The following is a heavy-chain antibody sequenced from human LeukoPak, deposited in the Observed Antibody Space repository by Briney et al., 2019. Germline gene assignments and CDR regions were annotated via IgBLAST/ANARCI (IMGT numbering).Heavy chain of an antibody. Sequence: GASVKVSCKASGYTFINNWMHWVRQAPGQGLEWVGLINPTGTTTLYAQKFQGRVTLTRDMSTSTDYMELRSLKSEDTAVYYCARRVVGARGRLDYWGQGILVTVSS. D-gene: IGHD1-26*01. CDR2: INPTGTTT. V-gene: IGHV1-46*01. J-gene: IGHJ4*02. CDR1: GYTFINNW. CDR3: ARRVVGARGRLDY.